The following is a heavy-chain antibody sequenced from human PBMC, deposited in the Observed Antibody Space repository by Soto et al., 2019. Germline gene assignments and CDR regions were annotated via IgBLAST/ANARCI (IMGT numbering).Heavy chain of an antibody. J-gene: IGHJ4*02. Sequence: PGGSLRLSCTASGFTFSSYSMNWVRQAPGKGLEWVSSITCTTSFIYSADSVKGRFTISRDNAKNSLHLQMTSLTAEDTAVYYCARSPPGLTLVSGYFDYWGQGTPVTVSS. CDR3: ARSPPGLTLVSGYFDY. V-gene: IGHV3-21*01. D-gene: IGHD3-10*01. CDR1: GFTFSSYS. CDR2: ITCTTSFI.